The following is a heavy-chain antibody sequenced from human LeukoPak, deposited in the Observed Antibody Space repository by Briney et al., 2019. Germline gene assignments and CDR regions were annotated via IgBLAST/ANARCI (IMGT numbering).Heavy chain of an antibody. J-gene: IGHJ4*02. D-gene: IGHD3-9*01. CDR1: GGSISSGDYY. Sequence: SQTLSLTCTVSGGSISSGDYYWSWIRQPPGKGLEWIGYIYYSGSTYYNPSLKSRVTISVDTSKNQFSLKLSSVTAADTAVYYCARGQVRTMDFDYWGQGTLVTVSS. CDR2: IYYSGST. CDR3: ARGQVRTMDFDY. V-gene: IGHV4-30-4*01.